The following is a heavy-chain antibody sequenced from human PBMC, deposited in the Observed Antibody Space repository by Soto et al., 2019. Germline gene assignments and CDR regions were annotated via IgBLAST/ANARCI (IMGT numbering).Heavy chain of an antibody. CDR1: GFTFSTYA. CDR2: IGEGGFST. J-gene: IGHJ6*02. D-gene: IGHD3-16*01. Sequence: GGSLRLSCAASGFTFSTYAMSWVRQAPGKGLEWVSVIGEGGFSTQYAASVKGRFTISRDNSKNMLYLQMNSLRSDDTAVYYCARDSITRVSSDVPGMDVWGQGTTVTV. V-gene: IGHV3-23*01. CDR3: ARDSITRVSSDVPGMDV.